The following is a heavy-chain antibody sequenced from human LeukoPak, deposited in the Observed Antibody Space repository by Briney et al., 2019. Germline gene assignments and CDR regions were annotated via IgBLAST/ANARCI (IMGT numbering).Heavy chain of an antibody. D-gene: IGHD6-13*01. CDR3: ATVPHMAAAGNPPYNWFDP. V-gene: IGHV1-24*01. Sequence: ASVKVSCKVSGYTLTELSMHWVRQAPGKGLEWMGGFDPEDGETIYAQKFQGRVTMTEDTSTDTAYMELSSLRSEDTAVYYCATVPHMAAAGNPPYNWFDPWGQGTLVTVSS. CDR2: FDPEDGET. CDR1: GYTLTELS. J-gene: IGHJ5*02.